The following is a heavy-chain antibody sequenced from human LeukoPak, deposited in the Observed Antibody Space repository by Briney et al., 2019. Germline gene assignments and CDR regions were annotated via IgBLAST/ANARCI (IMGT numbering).Heavy chain of an antibody. Sequence: PGGSLRLSCAASGFIFDTYGMHWVRQAPGKGLEWVAVISYAGSDELYADSVKGRFTISRDNSKNTLYLQMSSLRPEDTAVYYCAKDEFRQETTTPGFCGQGTLVTVSS. CDR1: GFIFDTYG. D-gene: IGHD4-17*01. V-gene: IGHV3-30*18. CDR3: AKDEFRQETTTPGF. CDR2: ISYAGSDE. J-gene: IGHJ4*02.